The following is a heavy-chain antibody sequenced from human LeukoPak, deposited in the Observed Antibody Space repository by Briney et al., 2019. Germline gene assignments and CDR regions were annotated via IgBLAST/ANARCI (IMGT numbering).Heavy chain of an antibody. CDR1: GGSFSGYY. Sequence: SETLSLTCAVYGGSFSGYYWIWIRQPPGKGLEWIGEISHRGSTDYNPSLKSRVTISGDTSRNQFSLTLNSVTVADTAVYYCARGGDSSGYKYWGQGTLVTVSS. D-gene: IGHD3-22*01. V-gene: IGHV4-34*01. J-gene: IGHJ4*02. CDR3: ARGGDSSGYKY. CDR2: ISHRGST.